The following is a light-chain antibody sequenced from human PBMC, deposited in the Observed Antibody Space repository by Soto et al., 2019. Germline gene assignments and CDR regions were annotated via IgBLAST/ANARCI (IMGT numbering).Light chain of an antibody. J-gene: IGKJ1*01. CDR3: QQRSNWPVT. Sequence: EIVLTQSPGTLSLSPGERATLSCRASQSVSSYLAWYQQKPGQAARLLIYDASTRATGISARFSGSRSGTDPTLTISRIETECVEIYHCQQRSNWPVTFGQGTKV. CDR1: QSVSSY. CDR2: DAS. V-gene: IGKV3-11*01.